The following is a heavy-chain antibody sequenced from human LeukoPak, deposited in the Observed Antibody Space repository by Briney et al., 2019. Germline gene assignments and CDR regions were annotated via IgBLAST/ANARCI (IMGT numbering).Heavy chain of an antibody. D-gene: IGHD6-6*01. CDR3: ARGDSSSSGL. Sequence: SSETLSLTCTVSGGSISSSSYYWGWIRQPPGKGLEWIGSIYYSGSTYYNPSLKSRVTISVATSKNQFSLKLSSVTAADTAVYYCARGDSSSSGLWGQGTLVTVSS. CDR2: IYYSGST. J-gene: IGHJ4*02. CDR1: GGSISSSSYY. V-gene: IGHV4-39*07.